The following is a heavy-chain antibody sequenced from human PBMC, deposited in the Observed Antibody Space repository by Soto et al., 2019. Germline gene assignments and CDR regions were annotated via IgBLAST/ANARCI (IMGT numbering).Heavy chain of an antibody. V-gene: IGHV4-39*01. CDR1: GGSITSSTYY. CDR3: ATPNYIFRSGYQSKAGYFYPMDV. D-gene: IGHD3-3*01. Sequence: QLQLQESGPGLVKPSETLSLTCTVSGGSITSSTYYWGWIRQPPGKGLEWIGNIYYSGITYYNSSLKSRVNISVDTSKNQFSLKLTSVTAADTAAYFCATPNYIFRSGYQSKAGYFYPMDVWGQGTTVTVPS. CDR2: IYYSGIT. J-gene: IGHJ6*02.